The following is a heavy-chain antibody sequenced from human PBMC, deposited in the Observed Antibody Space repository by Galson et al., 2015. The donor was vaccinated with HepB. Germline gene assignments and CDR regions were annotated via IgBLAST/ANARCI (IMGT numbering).Heavy chain of an antibody. CDR1: GFTFSSYA. J-gene: IGHJ4*02. D-gene: IGHD6-19*01. V-gene: IGHV3-23*01. CDR3: AKGRGSDPNFFDY. CDR2: LSGSGNTT. Sequence: SLRLSCAASGFTFSSYAMSWVRQGLGQGLEWVSSLSGSGNTTYYPRSVKGRFTISRDNSKNTVYLQMNSLRAEDTAVYYCAKGRGSDPNFFDYWGQGALVTVSS.